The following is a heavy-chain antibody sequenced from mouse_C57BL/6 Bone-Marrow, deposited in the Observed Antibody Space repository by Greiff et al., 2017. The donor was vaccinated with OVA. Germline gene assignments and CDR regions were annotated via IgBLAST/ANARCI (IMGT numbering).Heavy chain of an antibody. D-gene: IGHD1-1*02. CDR3: VRHLWSFAY. CDR1: GFSFNTYA. CDR2: IRSKSNNYAT. V-gene: IGHV10-1*01. J-gene: IGHJ3*01. Sequence: EVHLVESGGGLVQPKGSLKLSCAASGFSFNTYAMNWVRQAPGKGLEWVARIRSKSNNYATYYADSVKDRFTISRDDSESMLYLQMNNLKTEDTAMYYCVRHLWSFAYWGQGTLVTVSA.